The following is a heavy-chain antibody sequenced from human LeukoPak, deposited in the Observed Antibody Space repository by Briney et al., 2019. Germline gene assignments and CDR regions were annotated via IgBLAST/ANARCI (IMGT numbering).Heavy chain of an antibody. CDR2: INQDGSQK. V-gene: IGHV3-7*01. CDR3: VAGDWGARDSFDL. D-gene: IGHD2-21*02. J-gene: IGHJ3*01. CDR1: GFTFSIYW. Sequence: GGSLRLSCAASGFTFSIYWMSCVREAPGKGLEWVANINQDGSQKHYVDSVKGRFTISRDNAKNSFFLRMSSLRAEARSVYYCVAGDWGARDSFDLWGRATMVTVSS.